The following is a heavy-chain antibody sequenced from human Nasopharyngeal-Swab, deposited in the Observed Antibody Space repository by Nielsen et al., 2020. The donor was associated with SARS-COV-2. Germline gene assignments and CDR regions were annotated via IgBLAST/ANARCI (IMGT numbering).Heavy chain of an antibody. Sequence: GESLKISCAASGFTFSSYSMNWVCQAPGKGLEWVSSISSSSSYIYYADSVKGRFTISRDNAKNSLYLQMNSLRGEDTAVYYCARGGYCSSTSCDTYYYYGMDVWGQGTTVTVSS. CDR1: GFTFSSYS. V-gene: IGHV3-21*01. J-gene: IGHJ6*02. CDR3: ARGGYCSSTSCDTYYYYGMDV. CDR2: ISSSSSYI. D-gene: IGHD2-2*02.